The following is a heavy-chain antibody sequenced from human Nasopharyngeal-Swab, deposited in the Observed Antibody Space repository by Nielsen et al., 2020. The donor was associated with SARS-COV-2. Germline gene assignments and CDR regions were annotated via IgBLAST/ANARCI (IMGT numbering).Heavy chain of an antibody. CDR2: FDPEDGET. CDR3: ATAPPVAGIGYWFDP. Sequence: ASVKVSCKVSGYTLTEGKRERERKGKGKGLEWMGGFDPEDGETIYAQKFQGRVTMTEDTSTDTAYMELSSLRSEDTAVYYCATAPPVAGIGYWFDPWGQGTLVTVSS. J-gene: IGHJ5*02. D-gene: IGHD6-19*01. V-gene: IGHV1-24*01. CDR1: GYTLTEGK.